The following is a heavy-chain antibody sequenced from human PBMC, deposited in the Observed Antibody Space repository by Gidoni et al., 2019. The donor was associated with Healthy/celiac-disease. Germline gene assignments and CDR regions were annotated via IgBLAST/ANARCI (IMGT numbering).Heavy chain of an antibody. CDR2: IYYSGST. V-gene: IGHV4-39*01. CDR1: GRSISSSSYY. Sequence: QLQLQESGPGLVKPSETLSLTCTAPGRSISSSSYYWGWTRQPPGKWLEWFGSIYYSGSTYYNPSLKSRVTISVDTSKSQFSLKLSSVTAADTAVYYCARQGRVVVAATGFDYWGQGTLVTVSS. D-gene: IGHD2-15*01. J-gene: IGHJ4*02. CDR3: ARQGRVVVAATGFDY.